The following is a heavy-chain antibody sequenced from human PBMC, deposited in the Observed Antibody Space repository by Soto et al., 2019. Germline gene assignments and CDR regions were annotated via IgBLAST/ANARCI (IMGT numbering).Heavy chain of an antibody. CDR2: IYYSGST. CDR1: GGSSSSYY. Sequence: SETLSLTCTVSGGSSSSYYWSWIRQPPGKGLEWIGYIYYSGSTNYNPSLKSRVTISVDTSKNQFSLKLSSVTAADTAVYYCARDRGKIDYWGQGTLVTVSS. CDR3: ARDRGKIDY. J-gene: IGHJ4*02. V-gene: IGHV4-59*12.